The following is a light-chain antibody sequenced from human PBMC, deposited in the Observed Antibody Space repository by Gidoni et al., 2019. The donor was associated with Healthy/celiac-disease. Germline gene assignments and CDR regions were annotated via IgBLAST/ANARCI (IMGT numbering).Light chain of an antibody. CDR1: QSVSSSY. J-gene: IGKJ4*01. CDR2: GAS. Sequence: ESVLTQSQGTLSLSPGERATLSCSASQSVSSSYLAWYQKKPGQAPRLLIYGASSRATGIPARFSGSGSGTDFTLTISRLEPEDFAVYYCQQYCSSPFTFGGGTKVEIK. V-gene: IGKV3-20*01. CDR3: QQYCSSPFT.